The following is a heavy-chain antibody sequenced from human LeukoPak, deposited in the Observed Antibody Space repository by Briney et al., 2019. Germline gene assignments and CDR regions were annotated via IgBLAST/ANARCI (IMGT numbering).Heavy chain of an antibody. CDR1: GYSISSGYY. Sequence: SETLSLTCTVSGYSISSGYYWGWIRQPPGKGLEWIGSIYHSGSTYYNPSLKSRVTISVDTSKNQFSLKLSSVTAADTAVYYCARHSRGPHSWFGDAFDIWGQGTMVTVSS. V-gene: IGHV4-38-2*02. CDR3: ARHSRGPHSWFGDAFDI. CDR2: IYHSGST. J-gene: IGHJ3*02. D-gene: IGHD3-16*01.